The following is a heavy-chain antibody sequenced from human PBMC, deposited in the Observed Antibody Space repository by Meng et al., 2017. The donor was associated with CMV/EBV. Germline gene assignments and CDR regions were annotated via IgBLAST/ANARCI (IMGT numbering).Heavy chain of an antibody. CDR1: GLTFSSYW. V-gene: IGHV3-7*01. Sequence: GESLKISCAASGLTFSSYWMSWVRQAPGKGLEWVANIKQDGSEKYYVDSVKGRFTISRDNAKNSLYLQMNSLRAEDTAVYYCASDFWSGYSGYYYYGMDVWGQGTTVTVSS. D-gene: IGHD3-3*01. J-gene: IGHJ6*02. CDR2: IKQDGSEK. CDR3: ASDFWSGYSGYYYYGMDV.